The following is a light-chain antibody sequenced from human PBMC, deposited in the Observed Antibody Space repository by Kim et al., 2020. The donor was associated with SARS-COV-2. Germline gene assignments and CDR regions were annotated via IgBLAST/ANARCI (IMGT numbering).Light chain of an antibody. CDR3: NARDSSGNHVV. Sequence: ALGKTVRIKCQGDSLRSYNASWYQQKPGQAPVLVIYGKNNRPSGIPDRFSGSSSGNTASLTITGAQAEDEADYYWNARDSSGNHVVFGGGTQLTVL. CDR2: GKN. V-gene: IGLV3-19*01. J-gene: IGLJ2*01. CDR1: SLRSYN.